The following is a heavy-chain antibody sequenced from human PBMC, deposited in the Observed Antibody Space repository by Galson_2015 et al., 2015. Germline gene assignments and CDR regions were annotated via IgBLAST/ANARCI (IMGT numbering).Heavy chain of an antibody. CDR2: IGHSGGAA. D-gene: IGHD3-9*01. CDR3: AKMSLTSENFDY. Sequence: SLRLSCAASGFSFSDYPMGWVRQAPGKGLEWVSSIGHSGGAAYYADSVRGRFTISRDNSKNTLYLQMNTLRAEDTAIYYCAKMSLTSENFDYWGQGTLVTVSS. CDR1: GFSFSDYP. J-gene: IGHJ4*02. V-gene: IGHV3-23*01.